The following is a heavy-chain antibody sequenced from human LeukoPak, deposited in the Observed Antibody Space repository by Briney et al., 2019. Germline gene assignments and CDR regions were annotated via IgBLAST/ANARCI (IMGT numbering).Heavy chain of an antibody. CDR2: INDDVT. D-gene: IGHD3-3*01. V-gene: IGHV3-23*01. CDR3: AKEHDLWHEEGNWFDP. CDR1: GFSFSSYS. J-gene: IGHJ5*02. Sequence: GGSLRLSCTASGFSFSSYSMSWVRQPPGKGLEWISAINDDVTYYRCSVKGRFTVSRDNSRNTLYLQLNSLRAEDTAVYYCAKEHDLWHEEGNWFDPWGQGTLVTVSS.